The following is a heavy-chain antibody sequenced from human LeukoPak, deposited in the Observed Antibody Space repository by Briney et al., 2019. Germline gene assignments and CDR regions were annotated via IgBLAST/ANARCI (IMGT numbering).Heavy chain of an antibody. V-gene: IGHV4-39*07. D-gene: IGHD3-9*01. Sequence: SETLSLTCTVSGGSISSSSYYWGWVRQPPGTGLEWLGSIYYSGSTYYNPSLKSRVTLSVDTSKNQISLKLSSVTAADTAVYYCARAFYDILTGYYLGYFDYWGQGTLVTVSS. CDR1: GGSISSSSYY. CDR2: IYYSGST. J-gene: IGHJ4*02. CDR3: ARAFYDILTGYYLGYFDY.